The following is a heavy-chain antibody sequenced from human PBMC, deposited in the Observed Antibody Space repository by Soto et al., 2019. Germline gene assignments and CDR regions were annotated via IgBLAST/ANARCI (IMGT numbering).Heavy chain of an antibody. Sequence: XGSLRLSCPGFGFALRAHWIDWVPQSPGRGLDCVGRSTDKAQGSSTAYAASVKGRFTTSRDESKNSVYLQMNSLETEDTAVYYCVRATYFSDSNGYPRCFAYWGQGTQVTVSS. J-gene: IGHJ4*02. CDR3: VRATYFSDSNGYPRCFAY. CDR2: STDKAQGSST. CDR1: GFALRAHW. V-gene: IGHV3-72*01. D-gene: IGHD4-4*01.